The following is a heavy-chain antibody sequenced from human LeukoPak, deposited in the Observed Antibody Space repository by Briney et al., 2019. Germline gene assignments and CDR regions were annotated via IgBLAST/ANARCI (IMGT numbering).Heavy chain of an antibody. CDR2: IKSKTDGGTT. CDR3: NWYCSGGSCYSSFQH. J-gene: IGHJ1*01. V-gene: IGHV3-15*01. Sequence: GGSLRLSCAASGCTFSNAWMSWVRQAPGKGLEWVGRIKSKTDGGTTDYAAPVKGRFTISRDDSKNTLYLQMNSLKTEDTAVYYCNWYCSGGSCYSSFQHWGQGTLVTVSS. D-gene: IGHD2-15*01. CDR1: GCTFSNAW.